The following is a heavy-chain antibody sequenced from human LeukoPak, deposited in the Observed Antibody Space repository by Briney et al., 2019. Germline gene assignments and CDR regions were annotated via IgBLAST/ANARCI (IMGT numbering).Heavy chain of an antibody. CDR2: IYYSGST. V-gene: IGHV4-59*01. Sequence: PSETLSLTCTVSGGSISSYYWSWIRQPPGKGLEWIGYIYYSGSTNYNPSLKSRVTISVDTSKNQFSLKLSSVTAADTAVYYCARGGTMVRGFDYWGQGTLVTVSS. CDR3: ARGGTMVRGFDY. CDR1: GGSISSYY. D-gene: IGHD3-10*01. J-gene: IGHJ4*02.